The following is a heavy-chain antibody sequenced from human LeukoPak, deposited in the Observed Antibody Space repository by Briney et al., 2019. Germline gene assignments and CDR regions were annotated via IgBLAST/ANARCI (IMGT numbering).Heavy chain of an antibody. CDR1: GGSISSYY. CDR3: AREVAEWLLLWYFDY. J-gene: IGHJ4*02. D-gene: IGHD3-22*01. V-gene: IGHV4-59*12. CDR2: IYYSGST. Sequence: SETLSLTCTVSGGSISSYYWSWIRQPPGKGLEWIGYIYYSGSTNYNPSLKSRVTMSVDTSKNQFSLKLSSVTAADTAVYYCAREVAEWLLLWYFDYWGQGTLVTVSS.